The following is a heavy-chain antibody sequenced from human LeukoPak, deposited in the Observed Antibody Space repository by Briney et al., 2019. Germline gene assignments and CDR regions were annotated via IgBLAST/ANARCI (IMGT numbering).Heavy chain of an antibody. J-gene: IGHJ4*02. CDR3: ASGGYSYGFDY. Sequence: SETLSLTCTVSGGSVSSGSYYWSWMRQPRGKGLEWIGYIYYSGSTNYNPSLKSRVTISVDRSKNQLSLKLSSVTAADTAMYYCASGGYSYGFDYWGQGTQVTVSS. CDR1: GGSVSSGSYY. D-gene: IGHD5-18*01. CDR2: IYYSGST. V-gene: IGHV4-61*01.